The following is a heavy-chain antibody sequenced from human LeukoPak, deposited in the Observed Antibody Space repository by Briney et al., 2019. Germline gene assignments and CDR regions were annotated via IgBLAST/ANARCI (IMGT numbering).Heavy chain of an antibody. Sequence: SETLSLTCTVSGYSISSGFFWGWIRQPPGKGLEWIGGLYHSGSTNYNPSLRSRVAMSVDTSKNQFSLRLNSVTAADTAVYYCARRSGGYNDDAFDIWGQGTMVTVSS. CDR1: GYSISSGFF. D-gene: IGHD5-24*01. CDR2: LYHSGST. J-gene: IGHJ3*02. CDR3: ARRSGGYNDDAFDI. V-gene: IGHV4-38-2*02.